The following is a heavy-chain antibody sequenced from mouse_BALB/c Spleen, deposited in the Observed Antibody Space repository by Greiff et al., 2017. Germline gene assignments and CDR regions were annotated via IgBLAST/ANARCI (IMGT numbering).Heavy chain of an antibody. J-gene: IGHJ1*01. CDR3: ARCYYGSSYWYFDV. V-gene: IGHV1S29*02. CDR2: IYPYNGGT. CDR1: GYTFTDYN. Sequence: VQLKQSGPELVKPGASVKISCKASGYTFTDYNMHWVKQSHGKSLEWIGYIYPYNGGTGYNQKFKSKATLTVDNSSSTAYMELRSLTSEDSAVYYCARCYYGSSYWYFDVWGAGTTVTVSS. D-gene: IGHD1-1*01.